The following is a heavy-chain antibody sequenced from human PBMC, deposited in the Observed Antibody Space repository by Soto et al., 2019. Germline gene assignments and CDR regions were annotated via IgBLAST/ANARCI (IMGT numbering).Heavy chain of an antibody. CDR3: ARSSRSAKGYCISTSCFYGMDV. Sequence: SVKVSCKASGYTFTNYGISWVRQAPGQGLEWMGGIIPIFGTANYAQKFQGRVTITADESTSTAYMELSSLRSEDTAAYYCARSSRSAKGYCISTSCFYGMDVWGQGTTVTVSS. CDR2: IIPIFGTA. CDR1: GYTFTNYG. D-gene: IGHD2-2*01. V-gene: IGHV1-69*13. J-gene: IGHJ6*02.